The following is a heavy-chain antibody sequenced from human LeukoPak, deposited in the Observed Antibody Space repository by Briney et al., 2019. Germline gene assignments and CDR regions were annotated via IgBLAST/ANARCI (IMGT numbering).Heavy chain of an antibody. CDR2: ISYDGSNI. Sequence: GGSLRLSCAASGFTFSSYAIHWDRQAPGKGLEWVALISYDGSNIYYADSVKGRFTIYRDNSKNTLYLQMNSLRAEDTAVYYCAALKGGHFDYWGQGTLVTVSS. V-gene: IGHV3-30-3*01. D-gene: IGHD3-16*01. J-gene: IGHJ4*02. CDR3: AALKGGHFDY. CDR1: GFTFSSYA.